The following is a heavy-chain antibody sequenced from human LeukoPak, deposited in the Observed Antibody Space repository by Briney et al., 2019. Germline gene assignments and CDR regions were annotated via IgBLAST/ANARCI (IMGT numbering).Heavy chain of an antibody. CDR2: IYYSGST. Sequence: SETLSLTCTVSGGSISSYYWSWIRQPPGKGLEWIGSIYYSGSTYYNPSLKSRVTISVDTSKNQFSLKLSSVTAADTAVYYCARDSLFTLDYYGSGSLFGYWGQGTLVTVSS. J-gene: IGHJ4*02. CDR3: ARDSLFTLDYYGSGSLFGY. CDR1: GGSISSYY. V-gene: IGHV4-39*07. D-gene: IGHD3-10*01.